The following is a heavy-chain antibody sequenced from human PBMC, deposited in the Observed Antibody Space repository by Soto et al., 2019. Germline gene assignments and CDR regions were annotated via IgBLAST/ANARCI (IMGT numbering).Heavy chain of an antibody. CDR2: ININSGGT. D-gene: IGHD6-6*01. J-gene: IGHJ5*02. CDR3: ARDLTRQLAYWLDP. CDR1: GFPFTGYY. V-gene: IGHV1-2*02. Sequence: ASVKVSCKASGFPFTGYYIHWLRQAPGQGLEWMGWININSGGTEYSQEFQGRVTMTRDTSISTAYMELRSLRSDDTAMYYCARDLTRQLAYWLDPWGQGTLVTVSS.